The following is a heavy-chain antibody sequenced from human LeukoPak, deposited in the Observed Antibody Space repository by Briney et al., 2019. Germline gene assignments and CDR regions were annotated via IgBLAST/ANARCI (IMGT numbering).Heavy chain of an antibody. D-gene: IGHD4-23*01. Sequence: GGSLRLSCAVSAFTFSDYSMNWVRQAPGKGLEWVSSISSSSSYIFYADSVKGRFTISRDNAKNSLYLQMNSLRAEDTAVYYCASGNPGAYFDYWGQGTLVTVSS. CDR3: ASGNPGAYFDY. V-gene: IGHV3-21*01. J-gene: IGHJ4*02. CDR1: AFTFSDYS. CDR2: ISSSSSYI.